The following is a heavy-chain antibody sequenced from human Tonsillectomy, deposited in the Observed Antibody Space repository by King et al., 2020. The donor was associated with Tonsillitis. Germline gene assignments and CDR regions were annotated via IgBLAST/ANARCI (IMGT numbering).Heavy chain of an antibody. D-gene: IGHD4-17*01. V-gene: IGHV3-30*18. CDR2: ISYDGSNK. CDR1: GFTFSTYG. Sequence: QVQLVESGGGVVQPGRSLRLSCAASGFTFSTYGMHWVRQAPGKGLEWVAVISYDGSNKYYADSVKGRFTISRDNSKNTLYLQMNSLRAEDTAVYYCAKDWGLGATVTTLDYYYGMDVWGQGTTVTVSS. CDR3: AKDWGLGATVTTLDYYYGMDV. J-gene: IGHJ6*02.